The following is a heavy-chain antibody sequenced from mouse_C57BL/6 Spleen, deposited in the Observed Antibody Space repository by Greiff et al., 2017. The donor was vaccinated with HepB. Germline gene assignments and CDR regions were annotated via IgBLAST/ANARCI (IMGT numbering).Heavy chain of an antibody. J-gene: IGHJ1*03. CDR1: GYTFTSYW. V-gene: IGHV1-64*01. D-gene: IGHD1-1*01. CDR2: IHPNSGST. CDR3: ARITTVEDGWYFDV. Sequence: LQQPGAELVKPGASVKLSCKASGYTFTSYWMHWVKQRPGQGLEWIGMIHPNSGSTNYNEKFKSKATLTVDKSSSTAYMQLSSLTSEDSAVYYCARITTVEDGWYFDVWGTGTTVTVSS.